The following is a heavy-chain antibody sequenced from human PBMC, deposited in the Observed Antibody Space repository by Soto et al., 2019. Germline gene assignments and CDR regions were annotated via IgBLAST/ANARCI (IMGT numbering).Heavy chain of an antibody. J-gene: IGHJ6*02. Sequence: PRGSLRLSCAASGFTFSSYEMNWVRQAPGKGLEWVSYISSSGSTIYYADSVKGRFTISRDNAKNSLYLQMNSLRAEDTAVYYCARDSYYYGMDVWGQGTTVTVSS. CDR1: GFTFSSYE. V-gene: IGHV3-48*03. CDR2: ISSSGSTI. CDR3: ARDSYYYGMDV.